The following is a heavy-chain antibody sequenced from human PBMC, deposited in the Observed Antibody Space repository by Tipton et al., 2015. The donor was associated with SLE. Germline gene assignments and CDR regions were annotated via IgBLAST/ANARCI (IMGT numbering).Heavy chain of an antibody. CDR3: ARGRSDARDFQH. Sequence: TLSLTCTVSGGSISSGGYYWSWIRQQPGKGLEWIGYIYYSGSTYYNPSLKSRVTISVDTSKNQFSLKLSSVTAADTAVYYCARGRSDARDFQHWGQGTRVTVSS. J-gene: IGHJ1*01. CDR1: GGSISSGGYY. D-gene: IGHD2-21*02. V-gene: IGHV4-31*03. CDR2: IYYSGST.